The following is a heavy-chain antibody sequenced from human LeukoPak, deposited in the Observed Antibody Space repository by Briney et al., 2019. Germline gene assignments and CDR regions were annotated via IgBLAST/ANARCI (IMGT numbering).Heavy chain of an antibody. CDR3: ATYSTLNARDFQH. CDR1: GFTFSSYW. Sequence: GGSLRLSCAASGFTFSSYWMSWVRQAPGKGLEWVANIKYDGSGTYYVDSVKGRFTISRDNGKNSLYVQMNSLSVEDTAVYYCATYSTLNARDFQHWGQGTLVIVSS. D-gene: IGHD2/OR15-2a*01. J-gene: IGHJ1*01. V-gene: IGHV3-7*01. CDR2: IKYDGSGT.